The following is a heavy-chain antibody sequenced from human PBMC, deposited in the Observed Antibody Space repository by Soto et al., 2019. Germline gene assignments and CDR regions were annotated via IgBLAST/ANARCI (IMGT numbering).Heavy chain of an antibody. V-gene: IGHV4-39*01. Sequence: QLQLQESGPGLVKPSETLSLMCAVSGDCIRSSSYYWGWIRQSPGKGLEWIGSMFYSGTTYNNPSLKSRVTISVDTSKNQFSLKLSSVTAADTAVYYCVRYSAPIVLSEGATNHWFDPWGQGTLVTVSS. CDR1: GDCIRSSSYY. CDR3: VRYSAPIVLSEGATNHWFDP. J-gene: IGHJ5*02. D-gene: IGHD2-15*01. CDR2: MFYSGTT.